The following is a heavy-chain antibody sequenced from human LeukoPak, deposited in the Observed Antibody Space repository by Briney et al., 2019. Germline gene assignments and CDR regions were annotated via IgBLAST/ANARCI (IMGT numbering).Heavy chain of an antibody. CDR3: SAYYNGRGDY. CDR1: DVTFRNAW. Sequence: GGSLRLYCAASDVTFRNAWMTWVRQAPGRGLEWVGRSISRSGGVTTEYAAPVKGRFTISRDDSRNTVYLQMNSLKIEDTAVYYCSAYYNGRGDYWGQGTLVTVSS. CDR2: SISRSGGVTT. V-gene: IGHV3-15*01. D-gene: IGHD3-10*01. J-gene: IGHJ4*02.